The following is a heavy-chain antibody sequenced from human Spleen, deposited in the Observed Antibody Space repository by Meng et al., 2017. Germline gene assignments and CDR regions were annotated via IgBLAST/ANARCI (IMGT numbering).Heavy chain of an antibody. Sequence: GESLKISCAASGFTFSDYEMNWVRQAPGKGLEWVSYITVTGRTILYSDSVKGRFTISRDNAKNSLYLQMNSLRAEDTALYYCARDMDNNCFDYWGQGTLVTVSS. CDR1: GFTFSDYE. D-gene: IGHD3-10*01. J-gene: IGHJ4*02. V-gene: IGHV3-48*03. CDR3: ARDMDNNCFDY. CDR2: ITVTGRTI.